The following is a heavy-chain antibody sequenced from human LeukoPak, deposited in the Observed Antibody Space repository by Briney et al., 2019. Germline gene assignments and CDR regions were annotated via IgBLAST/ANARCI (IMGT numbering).Heavy chain of an antibody. CDR2: IYYSGST. D-gene: IGHD3-10*01. V-gene: IGHV4-59*01. CDR3: ARVFDSGSQAYFYYMDV. J-gene: IGHJ6*03. Sequence: SETLSLTCTVSGGSISSYFWSWIRQPPGKGLQWIGYIYYSGSTNYNPSLKSRLTISVDTSKNQFSLKLSSVTAADTAVYYCARVFDSGSQAYFYYMDVWGKGTTVTISS. CDR1: GGSISSYF.